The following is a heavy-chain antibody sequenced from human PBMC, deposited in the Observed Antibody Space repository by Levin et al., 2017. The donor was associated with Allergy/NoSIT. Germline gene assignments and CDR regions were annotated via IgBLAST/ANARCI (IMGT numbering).Heavy chain of an antibody. Sequence: SVKVSCKASGGSFSNFAFNWVRQAPGQGLELMGGIIPIFATANYAQKFQGRVTITADESTSTAYMELSSLRSEDTAIYYCARSEYSGYDSTPYYYYMDVWGKGTTVTVSS. J-gene: IGHJ6*03. V-gene: IGHV1-69*13. CDR3: ARSEYSGYDSTPYYYYMDV. CDR2: IIPIFATA. CDR1: GGSFSNFA. D-gene: IGHD5-12*01.